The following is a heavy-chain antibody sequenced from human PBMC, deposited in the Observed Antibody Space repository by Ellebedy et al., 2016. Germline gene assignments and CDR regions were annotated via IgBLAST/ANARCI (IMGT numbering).Heavy chain of an antibody. CDR3: ARVWCASPSCYEHSFDY. CDR1: GFTFSSYW. V-gene: IGHV3-7*01. CDR2: IKQDGSEK. J-gene: IGHJ4*02. Sequence: GGSLRLXXAASGFTFSSYWMSWVRQAPGKGLEWVANIKQDGSEKYYVDSVKGRFTISRDNAKSSLYLQMNGLRAEDTAVYFCARVWCASPSCYEHSFDYWGQGTLVTVSS. D-gene: IGHD2-2*01.